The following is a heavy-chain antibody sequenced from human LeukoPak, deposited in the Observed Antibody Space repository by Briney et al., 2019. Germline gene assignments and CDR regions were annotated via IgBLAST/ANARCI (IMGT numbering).Heavy chain of an antibody. D-gene: IGHD6-6*01. CDR2: INPTGGST. CDR1: GYTFPIYF. Sequence: WASVKVSCKASGYTFPIYFMHWVRQAPGQGLEWMGIINPTGGSTTYAQKFQGRVTMTRDTSTSTVYMELSSLRSDDTAVYYCARTAARRFDYWGQGTLVTVSS. CDR3: ARTAARRFDY. J-gene: IGHJ4*02. V-gene: IGHV1-46*01.